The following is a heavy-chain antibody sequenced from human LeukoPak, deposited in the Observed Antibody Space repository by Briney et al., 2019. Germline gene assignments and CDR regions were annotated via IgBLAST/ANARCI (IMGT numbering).Heavy chain of an antibody. D-gene: IGHD2-2*02. V-gene: IGHV1-2*02. J-gene: IGHJ3*02. CDR3: ARQGYCSSTACYTAAFDI. CDR2: INPSSGGT. Sequence: GASVKVSCRASGYTFTGYYMHWVRQATGQGPEWMGWINPSSGGTIYAQKFQGRVTMTRDTSISTADMELSRLRSDDTAVYYCARQGYCSSTACYTAAFDIWGQGTMVTVSS. CDR1: GYTFTGYY.